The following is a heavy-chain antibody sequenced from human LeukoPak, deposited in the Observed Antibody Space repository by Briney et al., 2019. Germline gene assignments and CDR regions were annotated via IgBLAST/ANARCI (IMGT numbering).Heavy chain of an antibody. CDR1: GFTFGDYA. V-gene: IGHV3-49*04. D-gene: IGHD3-10*01. Sequence: GGSLRLSCTASGFTFGDYAMSWVRQAPGKGLEWVGFIRSKAYGGTTEYAASVKGRFTISGDDSKSIAYLQMNSLKTEDTAVYYCAEIPVQRRFGELLHWGQGTLVTVSS. J-gene: IGHJ4*02. CDR2: IRSKAYGGTT. CDR3: AEIPVQRRFGELLH.